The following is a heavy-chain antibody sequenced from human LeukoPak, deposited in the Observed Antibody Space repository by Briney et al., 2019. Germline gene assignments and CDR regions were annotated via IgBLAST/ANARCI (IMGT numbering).Heavy chain of an antibody. V-gene: IGHV4-59*01. CDR2: IYNSGST. D-gene: IGHD6-19*01. CDR1: GGSSSAYY. Sequence: SETLSLTCTVSGGSSSAYYYTWIRQPPGKGLEWIGLIYNSGSTNYNPSLKSRVIISADTSKNQFSLKLTSVTAADTAVYYCAREFSDWGQGALVTVSS. J-gene: IGHJ4*02. CDR3: AREFSD.